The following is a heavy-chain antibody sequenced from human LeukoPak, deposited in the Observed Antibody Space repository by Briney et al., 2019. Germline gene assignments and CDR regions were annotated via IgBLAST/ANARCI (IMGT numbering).Heavy chain of an antibody. CDR3: ARHECGGSCYPEDY. J-gene: IGHJ4*02. Sequence: PSETLSLTCTVSGGSINSDSYYWSWIRQPAGKGLEWIGRIYTSGSTNYNPSLESRVIISVDTSKNQFSLKLSSVTAADTAVYYCARHECGGSCYPEDYWGQGTLVTVSS. V-gene: IGHV4-61*02. CDR1: GGSINSDSYY. CDR2: IYTSGST. D-gene: IGHD2-15*01.